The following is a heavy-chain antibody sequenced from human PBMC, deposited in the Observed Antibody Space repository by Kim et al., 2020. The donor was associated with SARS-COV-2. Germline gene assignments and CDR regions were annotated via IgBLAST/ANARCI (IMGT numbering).Heavy chain of an antibody. CDR2: ITSDGNNK. D-gene: IGHD2-15*01. V-gene: IGHV3-30*18. CDR3: AKSVRACYFGYDY. J-gene: IGHJ4*02. Sequence: GGSLRLSCAASGFTFNAYGMHWVRQAPGKGLEWVAVITSDGNNKYYADSVKGRFTISRDNSKNTLYLQMNSLRIADTAVYYCAKSVRACYFGYDYWGQGTLVTVSS. CDR1: GFTFNAYG.